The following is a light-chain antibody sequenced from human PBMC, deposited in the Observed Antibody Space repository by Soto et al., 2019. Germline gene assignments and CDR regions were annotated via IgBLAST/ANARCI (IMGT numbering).Light chain of an antibody. CDR3: QSYDSSLSARYV. V-gene: IGLV1-40*01. CDR1: SSNIGAGYD. J-gene: IGLJ1*01. CDR2: GNS. Sequence: QSVLTQPPSVSGAPGQRVTISCTGSSSNIGAGYDVHWYQQLPGTAPKLLIYGNSNRPSGVPDRFSGSKSGTSASLAITGLQAEDEADYYCQSYDSSLSARYVLGTGTKVTVL.